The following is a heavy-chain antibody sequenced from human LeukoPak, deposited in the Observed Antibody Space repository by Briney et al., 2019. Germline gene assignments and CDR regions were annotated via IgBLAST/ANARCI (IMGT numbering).Heavy chain of an antibody. V-gene: IGHV3-7*01. J-gene: IGHJ5*02. D-gene: IGHD2-15*01. CDR3: ARDISPYCSGGSCEGWFDP. Sequence: GGTLRLSCAASGFTFSSYWMSWVRQAPGKGLEWVANIKQDGSEKYYVDSVKGRFTISRDNAKNSLYLQMNSLRAEDTAVYYCARDISPYCSGGSCEGWFDPWGQGTLVTVSS. CDR2: IKQDGSEK. CDR1: GFTFSSYW.